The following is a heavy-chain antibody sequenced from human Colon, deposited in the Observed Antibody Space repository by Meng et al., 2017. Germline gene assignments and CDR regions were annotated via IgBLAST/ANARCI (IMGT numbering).Heavy chain of an antibody. V-gene: IGHV3-72*01. Sequence: GESLKISCAASGFTFSDHYMDWVRQAPGKGLEWVGRSRNKANSYITEYAASVKGRFIISRDGSKNSLYLQMNSLKTEDTAVYYCARGVNLYSNSWNWDYWGQGTLVTVSS. D-gene: IGHD6-13*01. J-gene: IGHJ4*02. CDR2: SRNKANSYIT. CDR1: GFTFSDHY. CDR3: ARGVNLYSNSWNWDY.